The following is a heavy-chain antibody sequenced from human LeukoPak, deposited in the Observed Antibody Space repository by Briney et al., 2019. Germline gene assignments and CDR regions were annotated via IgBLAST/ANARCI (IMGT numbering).Heavy chain of an antibody. Sequence: GASVKVSCKASGGTFSSYAISWVRQAPGQGLEWMGGIIPIFDTANYAQKFQGRVTITTDESTSTAYMELSSLRSEDTAVYYCASGPFYDSSGYGFVDAFDIWGQGTMVTVSS. D-gene: IGHD3-22*01. CDR2: IIPIFDTA. CDR1: GGTFSSYA. CDR3: ASGPFYDSSGYGFVDAFDI. J-gene: IGHJ3*02. V-gene: IGHV1-69*05.